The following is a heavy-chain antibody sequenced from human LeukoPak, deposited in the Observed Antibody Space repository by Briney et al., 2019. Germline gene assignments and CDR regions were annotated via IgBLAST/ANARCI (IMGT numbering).Heavy chain of an antibody. J-gene: IGHJ4*02. CDR1: GYSISSGYY. CDR3: ARVPPDYYGSGSPD. Sequence: SETLSLNCSVSGYSISSGYYWGWIRQPPGKGLQWIGSIYHTGSTQYSPSLESRITISVDTSKNQFSLKATSVTAADTAMYYCARVPPDYYGSGSPDWGQGTLVTVSS. D-gene: IGHD3-10*01. CDR2: IYHTGST. V-gene: IGHV4-38-2*02.